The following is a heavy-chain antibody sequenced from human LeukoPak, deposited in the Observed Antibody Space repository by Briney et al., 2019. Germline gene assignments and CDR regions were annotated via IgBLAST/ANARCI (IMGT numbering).Heavy chain of an antibody. CDR2: IYYSGST. CDR3: ARLGYDSWSGYSNWFDP. D-gene: IGHD3-3*01. J-gene: IGHJ5*02. CDR1: GGSISSSSYY. Sequence: SETLSLTCTVSGGSISSSSYYWGWIRQPPGKGLEWIGSIYYSGSTYYNPSLKSRVTISVDTSKNQFSLKLSSVTAADTAVYYCARLGYDSWSGYSNWFDPWGQGTLVTVSS. V-gene: IGHV4-39*01.